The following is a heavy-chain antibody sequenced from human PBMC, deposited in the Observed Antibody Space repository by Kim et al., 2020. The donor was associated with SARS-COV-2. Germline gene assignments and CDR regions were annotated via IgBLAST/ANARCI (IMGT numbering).Heavy chain of an antibody. CDR2: NP. J-gene: IGHJ5*02. D-gene: IGHD3-16*01. V-gene: IGHV7-4-1*02. CDR3: ARNFGDWFDP. Sequence: NPTYSQSLTARFLFSLDTSVSTSYLQISSLKAEDTPVYYCARNFGDWFDPWGQGTLVTVSS.